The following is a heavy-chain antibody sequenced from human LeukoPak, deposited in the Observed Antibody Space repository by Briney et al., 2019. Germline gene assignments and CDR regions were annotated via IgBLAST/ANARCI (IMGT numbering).Heavy chain of an antibody. CDR1: DFTFSNTW. J-gene: IGHJ3*02. V-gene: IGHV3-15*07. Sequence: PGGSLRLSCAASDFTFSNTWMNWVRQAPGKGLEWVGRIKSEIDGGATDYAAPVQGRFIISRDDSQATLYLQMNSLKTEDTAVYYCTTGGSVIVARTRAFDIWGQGTMVTVSS. D-gene: IGHD5-12*01. CDR3: TTGGSVIVARTRAFDI. CDR2: IKSEIDGGAT.